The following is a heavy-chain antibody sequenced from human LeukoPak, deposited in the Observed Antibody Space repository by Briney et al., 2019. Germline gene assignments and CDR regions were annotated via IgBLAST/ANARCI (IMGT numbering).Heavy chain of an antibody. CDR2: ISRSGEST. Sequence: QPGGTLRLSCAASGFTFSGFAMGWIRQAPGKGLEWVSSISRSGESTFYADSVRGRFTISRDNSKNTVSLQMESLRAEDTALYYCAKDYAVGSIDYWGQGTLDTVSS. D-gene: IGHD3-16*01. J-gene: IGHJ4*02. CDR3: AKDYAVGSIDY. V-gene: IGHV3-23*01. CDR1: GFTFSGFA.